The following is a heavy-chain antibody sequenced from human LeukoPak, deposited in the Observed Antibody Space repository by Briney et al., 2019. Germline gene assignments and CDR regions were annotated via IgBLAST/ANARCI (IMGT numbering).Heavy chain of an antibody. CDR1: GFRFSNAW. D-gene: IGHD3-9*01. V-gene: IGHV3-15*01. Sequence: PGGPLRLSCAASGFRFSNAWMSWVRQAPGKGLEWVGRIKCKSEGGIPDYAAPVEGRFTISRDDSKNTLYLHMNSLKTEDTAVYSCTVDNDIVTGYYRGAFDIWGQGTKVTVSS. CDR3: TVDNDIVTGYYRGAFDI. J-gene: IGHJ3*02. CDR2: IKCKSEGGIP.